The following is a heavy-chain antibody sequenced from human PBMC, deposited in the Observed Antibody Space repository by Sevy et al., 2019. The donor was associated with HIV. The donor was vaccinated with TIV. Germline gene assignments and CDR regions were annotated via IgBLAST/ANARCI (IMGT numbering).Heavy chain of an antibody. CDR1: GFTFSDYY. CDR2: ISSSSSYT. J-gene: IGHJ6*03. D-gene: IGHD4-4*01. Sequence: GGSLRLSCAASGFTFSDYYMSWIRQAPGKGLEWDSYISSSSSYTNYADSVKGRFTISRDNAKNSLYLQMNSLRAEDTAVYYCATTTVPFNYYYYYYMDVWGKGTTVTVSS. CDR3: ATTTVPFNYYYYYYMDV. V-gene: IGHV3-11*06.